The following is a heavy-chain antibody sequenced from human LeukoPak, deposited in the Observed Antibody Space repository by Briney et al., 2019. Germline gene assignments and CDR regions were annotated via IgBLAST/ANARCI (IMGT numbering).Heavy chain of an antibody. CDR1: GGTISSYY. D-gene: IGHD6-13*01. Sequence: SETLSLTCRASGGTISSYYWSWIRQPAGKGLEWIGRIYFTGTTNYNPSLQSRVTVSVDTSKYQFSLELSSVTAADTAVYYCARGSSSSWYSFDFWGQGTVVTVSS. CDR3: ARGSSSSWYSFDF. V-gene: IGHV4-4*07. CDR2: IYFTGTT. J-gene: IGHJ3*01.